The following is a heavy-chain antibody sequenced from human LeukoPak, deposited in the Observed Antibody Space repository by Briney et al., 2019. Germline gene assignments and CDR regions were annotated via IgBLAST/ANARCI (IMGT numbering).Heavy chain of an antibody. CDR1: GFTFSSYA. D-gene: IGHD1-26*01. V-gene: IGHV3-23*01. Sequence: GSLRLSCAASGFTFSSYAMRWVRQAPGKRLEWVSAISGSGGSTYYADSVKGRFTISRDNSKNTLYLQMNSLRAEDTAVYYCAKARELLPVDYWGQGTLVTVSS. CDR3: AKARELLPVDY. J-gene: IGHJ4*02. CDR2: ISGSGGST.